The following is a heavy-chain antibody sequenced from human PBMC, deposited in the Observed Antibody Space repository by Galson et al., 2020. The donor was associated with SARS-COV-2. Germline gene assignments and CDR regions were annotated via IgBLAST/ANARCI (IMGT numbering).Heavy chain of an antibody. CDR1: GFTFSSYS. D-gene: IGHD6-19*01. V-gene: IGHV3-21*01. J-gene: IGHJ4*02. CDR2: ISSSSSYI. Sequence: GGSLRLSCAASGFTFSSYSMNWVRQAPGKGLEWVSSISSSSSYIYYADSVKGRFTISRDNAKNSLYLQMNSLRAEDTAVYYCARDWDSSGWYAVKDYWGQGTLVTVSS. CDR3: ARDWDSSGWYAVKDY.